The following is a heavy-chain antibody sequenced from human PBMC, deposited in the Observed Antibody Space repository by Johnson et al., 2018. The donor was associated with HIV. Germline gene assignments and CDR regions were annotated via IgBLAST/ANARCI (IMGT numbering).Heavy chain of an antibody. Sequence: LVESGGGLVQPGGSLRLSCEASGFTFRDHYMDWVRQAPGKGLEWVGRSRNKANTYTTEYAVSVKGRFTISRDDSKNSLYLQMNSLKTEDTAVYYCARDGYSGGFDIWGQGTMVTVSS. CDR2: SRNKANTYTT. CDR1: GFTFRDHY. D-gene: IGHD2-21*01. V-gene: IGHV3-72*01. CDR3: ARDGYSGGFDI. J-gene: IGHJ3*02.